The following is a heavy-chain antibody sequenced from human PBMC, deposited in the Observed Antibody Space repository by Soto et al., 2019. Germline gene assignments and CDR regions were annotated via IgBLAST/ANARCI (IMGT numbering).Heavy chain of an antibody. D-gene: IGHD6-19*01. CDR3: AKEDSGWYDY. V-gene: IGHV3-30*02. CDR1: GFTFSSYG. J-gene: IGHJ4*02. Sequence: GGSLRLSCAASGFTFSSYGMHWVRQAPGKGLEWVAVIWYDGSNKYYADSVKGRFTISRDNSKNTLYLQMNSLRAEETAVYYCAKEDSGWYDYWGQGTLVTVSS. CDR2: IWYDGSNK.